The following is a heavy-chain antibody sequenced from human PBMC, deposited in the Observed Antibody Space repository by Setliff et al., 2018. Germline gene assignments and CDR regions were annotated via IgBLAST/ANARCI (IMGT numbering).Heavy chain of an antibody. J-gene: IGHJ4*02. CDR3: VGSVFDYYFEY. V-gene: IGHV4-59*01. CDR2: MYYRGST. CDR1: GISISRYY. D-gene: IGHD3-16*01. Sequence: PSETLSLTCNVSGISISRYYWSWIRQSPERGLEWIGYMYYRGSTNYNPSLRSRVTLSIDTSKKQFSLNLTSVTAADTAVYYCVGSVFDYYFEYWGQGALVTVSS.